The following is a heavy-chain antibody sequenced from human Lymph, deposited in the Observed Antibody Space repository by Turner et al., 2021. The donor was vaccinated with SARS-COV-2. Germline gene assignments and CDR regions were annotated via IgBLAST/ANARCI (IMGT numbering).Heavy chain of an antibody. V-gene: IGHV1-8*02. CDR3: ARGWNSGGGMDV. D-gene: IGHD1-26*01. CDR1: GCTFTSYD. CDR2: MNPNSGNT. Sequence: QVQLVPSGAEVTKPCASVTFSCTAPGCTFTSYDINWVRQATGQGLEWMGWMNPNSGNTGYAQKCQARSTMTRNTSISTAYMDLSSPRSEDTAVDYCARGWNSGGGMDVWGQGTTVTVSS. J-gene: IGHJ6*02.